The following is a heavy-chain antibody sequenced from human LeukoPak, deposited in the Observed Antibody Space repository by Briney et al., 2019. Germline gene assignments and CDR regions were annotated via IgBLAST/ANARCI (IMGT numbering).Heavy chain of an antibody. V-gene: IGHV3-23*01. J-gene: IGHJ4*02. CDR3: ASSPPTGITVSYFDY. Sequence: GGSLRLSCAASGFTFSNYAMTWVRQAPGKGLEWVSALSDRGASKYYADSVKGRFTISRDNSKNTLYLQMNSLRADDTAVYYCASSPPTGITVSYFDYWGQGTLVTVSS. D-gene: IGHD4-17*01. CDR1: GFTFSNYA. CDR2: LSDRGASK.